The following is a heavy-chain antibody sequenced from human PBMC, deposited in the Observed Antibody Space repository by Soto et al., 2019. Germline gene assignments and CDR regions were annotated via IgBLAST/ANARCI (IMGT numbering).Heavy chain of an antibody. V-gene: IGHV3-30-3*02. D-gene: IGHD3-22*01. Sequence: GGSLRLSCAASGFTFSSYAMHWVRQAPGTGLEWVAVISYDGRDKYYPDSVQGRFTISRNNSLNILYLQMDNLGADDTAVYYCAKSHDTSAYYLSIDSWGQGAQVTVSS. CDR3: AKSHDTSAYYLSIDS. J-gene: IGHJ4*02. CDR1: GFTFSSYA. CDR2: ISYDGRDK.